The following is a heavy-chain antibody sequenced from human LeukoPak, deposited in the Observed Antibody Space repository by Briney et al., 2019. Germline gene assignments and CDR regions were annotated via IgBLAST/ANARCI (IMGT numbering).Heavy chain of an antibody. V-gene: IGHV3-21*04. CDR3: AKDSKVAAGKNH. CDR1: GFTFSSYT. J-gene: IGHJ5*02. D-gene: IGHD6-13*01. Sequence: PGGSLRLSCAASGFTFSSYTMNCVRQAPGKGLEWVSSISSSSSYIYYADSVKGRFTISRDNAKNSLYLQMNSLRAEDTAVYYCAKDSKVAAGKNHWGQGTLVTVSS. CDR2: ISSSSSYI.